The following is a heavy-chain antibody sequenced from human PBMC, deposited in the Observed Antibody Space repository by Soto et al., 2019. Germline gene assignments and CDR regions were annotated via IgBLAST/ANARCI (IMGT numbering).Heavy chain of an antibody. D-gene: IGHD2-15*01. CDR1: GGPFSGYY. Sequence: SETLSLTCAVYGGPFSGYYWSWIRQPPGKGLEWIGEINHSGSTNYNPSLKSRVTMSVDTSKNQFSLKLSSVTAADTAVYYCARGLLSRLKPFAFDIWGQGTMVTVSS. J-gene: IGHJ3*02. V-gene: IGHV4-34*01. CDR3: ARGLLSRLKPFAFDI. CDR2: INHSGST.